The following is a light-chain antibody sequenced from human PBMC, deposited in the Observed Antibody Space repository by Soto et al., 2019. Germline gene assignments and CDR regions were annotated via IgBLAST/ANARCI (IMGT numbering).Light chain of an antibody. V-gene: IGKV3-15*01. Sequence: ESVFTQSPPTLSLYPGERATLSCRASQSVSSYLAWYQQKPGQAPRLLIYGASTRATGIPARFSGSGSGTEFTLTISSLQSEDFAVYYCQQYNNWPPITFGQGTRLEIK. J-gene: IGKJ5*01. CDR3: QQYNNWPPIT. CDR1: QSVSSY. CDR2: GAS.